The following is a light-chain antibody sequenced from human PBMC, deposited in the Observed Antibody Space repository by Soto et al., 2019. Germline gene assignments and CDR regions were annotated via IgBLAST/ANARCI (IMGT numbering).Light chain of an antibody. Sequence: ESVLTQSPGTLTLSPGERATLSCRASQRVSADSLAWFQQKPGQPPRLLIYGASSRATGIPDRFSGSGSGTDFTLTISRLEPEDFAVYYCQQYGRSLWTFGQGTKVEIK. CDR2: GAS. CDR3: QQYGRSLWT. CDR1: QRVSADS. J-gene: IGKJ1*01. V-gene: IGKV3-20*01.